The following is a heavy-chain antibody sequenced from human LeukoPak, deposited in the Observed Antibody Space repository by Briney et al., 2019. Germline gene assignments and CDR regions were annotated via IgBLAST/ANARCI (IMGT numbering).Heavy chain of an antibody. V-gene: IGHV1-46*01. D-gene: IGHD3-10*01. CDR3: ARDRSPDYYGSGITFDY. CDR1: GYTFTSYY. CDR2: INPSGGST. Sequence: ASVKVSCKASGYTFTSYYMHWVRQAPGQGLEWMGIINPSGGSTSYAQKFQGRVTMTRDMSTSTVYMELSSLRSEDTAVYYCARDRSPDYYGSGITFDYWGQGTLVTVSS. J-gene: IGHJ4*02.